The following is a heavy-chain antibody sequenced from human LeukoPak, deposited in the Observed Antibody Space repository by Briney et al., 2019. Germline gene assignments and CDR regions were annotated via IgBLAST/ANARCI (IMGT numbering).Heavy chain of an antibody. CDR3: ARNPYYYDSSGLFGAFDI. D-gene: IGHD3-22*01. Sequence: GGSVKVSCKASGGTFSSYAISWVRQAPGQGLEWMGGIIPIFGTANYAQKFQGRVTITADESTSTAYMELSSLRSEDTAVYYCARNPYYYDSSGLFGAFDIWGQGTMVTVSS. V-gene: IGHV1-69*13. J-gene: IGHJ3*02. CDR2: IIPIFGTA. CDR1: GGTFSSYA.